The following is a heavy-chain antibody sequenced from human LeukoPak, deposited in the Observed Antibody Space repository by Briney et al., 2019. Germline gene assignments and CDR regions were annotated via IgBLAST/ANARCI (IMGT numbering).Heavy chain of an antibody. CDR1: GYTFTGYY. CDR2: INPNRGGT. J-gene: IGHJ4*02. D-gene: IGHD3-10*01. V-gene: IGHV1-2*02. Sequence: ASVKVSCKASGYTFTGYYIHWVRQAPGERIEWMGWINPNRGGTNYAPRFQGRVTMTRDTSISTAYMELSRLRSDDTAVYYCARDSGERGSGSYLIAYWGQGTLVTVSS. CDR3: ARDSGERGSGSYLIAY.